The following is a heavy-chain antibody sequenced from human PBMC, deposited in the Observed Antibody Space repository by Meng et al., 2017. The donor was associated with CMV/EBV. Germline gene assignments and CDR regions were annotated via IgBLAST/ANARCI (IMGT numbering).Heavy chain of an antibody. Sequence: AQIQASCPGLVKPSEPLSLTCTVSGGSISSYYWSWIRQPAGKGLEWIGRIYTSGSTNYNPSLKSRVTMSVDTSKNQFSLKLSSVTAADTAVYYCARHGDTAMVVGIDYWGQGTLVTVSS. J-gene: IGHJ4*02. CDR2: IYTSGST. CDR1: GGSISSYY. D-gene: IGHD5-18*01. V-gene: IGHV4-4*07. CDR3: ARHGDTAMVVGIDY.